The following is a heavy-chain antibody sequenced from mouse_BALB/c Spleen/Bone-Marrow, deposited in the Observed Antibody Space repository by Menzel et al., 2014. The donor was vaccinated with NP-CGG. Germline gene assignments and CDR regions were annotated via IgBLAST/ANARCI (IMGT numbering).Heavy chain of an antibody. D-gene: IGHD2-1*01. V-gene: IGHV3-5*02. CDR1: GISITTGNYR. CDR3: ARFYGNYFDY. J-gene: IGHJ2*01. CDR2: IYYSGTI. Sequence: DVQLQESGPGLVKPSQTVSLTCTVTGISITTGNYRWSWIRQFPGNKLEWIWYIYYSGTITYNPSLTSRTTITRDTSKNQFFLEMNSLTAEDTATYYCARFYGNYFDYWGQGTTLTVSS.